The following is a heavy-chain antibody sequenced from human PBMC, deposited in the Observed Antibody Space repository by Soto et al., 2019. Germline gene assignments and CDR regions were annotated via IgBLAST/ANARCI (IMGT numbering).Heavy chain of an antibody. CDR1: GYTFTSYY. V-gene: IGHV1-46*04. CDR2: INPSGGST. D-gene: IGHD6-13*01. Sequence: QVQLVQSGAEVKKPGASVKVSCKASGYTFTSYYMHWVRQAPGQGLEWMGIINPSGGSTSYAQKLQGRVTRSRYTSTSTVYMELSSRRSEDRAVYYCARPLAAATPYYYYGMDVWGQGTTVTVSS. CDR3: ARPLAAATPYYYYGMDV. J-gene: IGHJ6*02.